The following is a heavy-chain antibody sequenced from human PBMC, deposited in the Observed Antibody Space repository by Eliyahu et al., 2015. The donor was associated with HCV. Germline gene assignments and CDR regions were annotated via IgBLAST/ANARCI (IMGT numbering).Heavy chain of an antibody. V-gene: IGHV3-30*18. CDR3: AKPPSGSYFTFGY. D-gene: IGHD1-26*01. CDR1: GFTFSSYG. Sequence: QVQLVESGGGVVQPGRSLRLSCAASGFTFSSYGMHWVRQAPGKGLEWVAVISYDGSNKYYADSVKGRFTISRDNSKNTLYLQMNSLRAEDTAVYYCAKPPSGSYFTFGYWGQGTLVTVSS. CDR2: ISYDGSNK. J-gene: IGHJ4*02.